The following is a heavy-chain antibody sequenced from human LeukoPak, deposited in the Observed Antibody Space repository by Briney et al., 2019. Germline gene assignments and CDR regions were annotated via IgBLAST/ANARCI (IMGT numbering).Heavy chain of an antibody. J-gene: IGHJ4*02. Sequence: GRSLVLSCEASGLTFSSYPMHWFGQAPGKGREGVAVISYDGSNKYYADSVKGRFTISRDNSKNTLYLQMNSMRDEDTAVYYCAIDHGWELAYFDYWGQGTLVTVSS. CDR2: ISYDGSNK. CDR1: GLTFSSYP. CDR3: AIDHGWELAYFDY. D-gene: IGHD3-10*01. V-gene: IGHV3-30-3*01.